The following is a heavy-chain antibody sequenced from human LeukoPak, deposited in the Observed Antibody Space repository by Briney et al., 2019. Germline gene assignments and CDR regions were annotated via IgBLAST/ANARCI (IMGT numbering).Heavy chain of an antibody. Sequence: GGSLRLSCAASGFTFSSYWMSWVRQAPGKGLEWVANIKQDGSEKYYVDSVKGRFTISRDNAKNSPYLQMNSLRAEDTAVYYCARDARYFDWLLSRYFDYWGQGTLVTVSS. D-gene: IGHD3-9*01. J-gene: IGHJ4*02. CDR2: IKQDGSEK. CDR1: GFTFSSYW. V-gene: IGHV3-7*01. CDR3: ARDARYFDWLLSRYFDY.